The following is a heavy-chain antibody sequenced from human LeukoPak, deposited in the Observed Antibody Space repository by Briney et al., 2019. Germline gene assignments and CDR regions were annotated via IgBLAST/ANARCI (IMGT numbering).Heavy chain of an antibody. D-gene: IGHD5-18*01. CDR2: IYSGGST. Sequence: GGSLRLSCAASGFTVSSNYMSRVRQAPGKGLEWVSVIYSGGSTYYADSVKGRFTISRDNSKNTLYLQMNSLRAEDTAVYYCARMGPGYSYAHGYGMDVWGQGTTVTVSS. J-gene: IGHJ6*02. CDR1: GFTVSSNY. CDR3: ARMGPGYSYAHGYGMDV. V-gene: IGHV3-53*01.